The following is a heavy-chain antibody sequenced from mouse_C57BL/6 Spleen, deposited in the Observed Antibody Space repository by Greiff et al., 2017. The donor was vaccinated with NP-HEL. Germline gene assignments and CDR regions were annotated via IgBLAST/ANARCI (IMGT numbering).Heavy chain of an antibody. CDR1: GYTFTDYY. D-gene: IGHD4-1*01. CDR3: ARGGILTGTAWFAY. Sequence: EVQLQQSGPELVKPGASVKISCKASGYTFTDYYMNWVKQSHGKSLEWIGDINPNNGGTSCNQKFKGKATLTVDKSSSTAYMELRSLTSEDSAVYYCARGGILTGTAWFAYWGQGTLVTVSA. CDR2: INPNNGGT. J-gene: IGHJ3*01. V-gene: IGHV1-26*01.